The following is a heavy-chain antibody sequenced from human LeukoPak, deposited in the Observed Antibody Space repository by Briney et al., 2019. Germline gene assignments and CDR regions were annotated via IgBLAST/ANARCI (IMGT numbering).Heavy chain of an antibody. V-gene: IGHV4-38-2*01. D-gene: IGHD3-22*01. CDR3: ARPGRDYYDSSGYDAFDI. CDR2: IYHSGST. Sequence: SETLSLTCAVSGYSISSGYYWGWIRQPPGKGLEWIGSIYHSGSTYYNPSLKSRVTISVDTSKNQFSLKLSSVTAADTAVYYCARPGRDYYDSSGYDAFDIWGQGTMVTVSS. J-gene: IGHJ3*02. CDR1: GYSISSGYY.